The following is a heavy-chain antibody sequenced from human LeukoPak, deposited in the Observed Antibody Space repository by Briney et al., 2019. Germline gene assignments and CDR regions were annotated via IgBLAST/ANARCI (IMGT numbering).Heavy chain of an antibody. CDR2: IIPIFGTA. V-gene: IGHV1-69*13. Sequence: ASVKVSCKASGGTFSSYAISWVRQAPGQGLEWMGGIIPIFGTANYAQKFQGRVTITADGSTSTAYMELSSLRSEDTAVYYCARGPPTGYYDSSGYYSWFDPWGQGTLVTVSS. J-gene: IGHJ5*02. CDR3: ARGPPTGYYDSSGYYSWFDP. CDR1: GGTFSSYA. D-gene: IGHD3-22*01.